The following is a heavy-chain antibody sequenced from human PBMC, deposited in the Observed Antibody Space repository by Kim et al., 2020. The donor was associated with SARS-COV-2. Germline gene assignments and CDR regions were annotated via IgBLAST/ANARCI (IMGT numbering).Heavy chain of an antibody. CDR3: ARGRAGVVQSPILGLGPYYYYYAMDV. Sequence: SETLSLTCAVYGGSFSAYSWIWIRQAPGKGLEWIGEVNHSGITKYHPSLKSRVTISVDTSKNQFSLKLPSVTAADTAVFYCARGRAGVVQSPILGLGPYYYYYAMDVWGRGTTVTVS. V-gene: IGHV4-34*01. CDR2: VNHSGIT. D-gene: IGHD3-3*01. J-gene: IGHJ6*02. CDR1: GGSFSAYS.